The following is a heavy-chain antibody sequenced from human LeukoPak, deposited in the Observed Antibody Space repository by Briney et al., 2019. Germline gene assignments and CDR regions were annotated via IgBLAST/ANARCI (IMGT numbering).Heavy chain of an antibody. J-gene: IGHJ5*02. V-gene: IGHV1-2*02. CDR3: ARVRDGYNYGPNWFDP. D-gene: IGHD5-18*01. CDR1: GYTFIGYY. CDR2: INANSGGT. Sequence: ASVKVSCKASGYTFIGYYMHWVRQAPGQGLEWMGWINANSGGTNYAQKFQGRVTMTRDTSISTAYMELSRLRSDDTAVYYCARVRDGYNYGPNWFDPWGQGTLVTVSS.